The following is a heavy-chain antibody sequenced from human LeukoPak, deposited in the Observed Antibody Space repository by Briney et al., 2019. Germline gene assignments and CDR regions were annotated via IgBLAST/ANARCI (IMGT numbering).Heavy chain of an antibody. J-gene: IGHJ4*02. Sequence: VKPGGSLRLSCEASGFTFSTFSMNWVRQAPGKGLKWVSSISSSSTYIYYADSVKGRFTISRDNAKNSLFLQMNSLRAEDTAVYYCARSDTVTTQTDYWGQGTLVTVSS. D-gene: IGHD4-17*01. CDR3: ARSDTVTTQTDY. CDR2: ISSSSTYI. CDR1: GFTFSTFS. V-gene: IGHV3-21*01.